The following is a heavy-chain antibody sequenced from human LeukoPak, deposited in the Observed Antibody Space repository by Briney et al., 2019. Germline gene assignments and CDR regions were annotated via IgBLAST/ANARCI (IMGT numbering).Heavy chain of an antibody. D-gene: IGHD6-13*01. V-gene: IGHV4-39*07. CDR3: VRGGPIYVSNWYA. J-gene: IGHJ5*02. Sequence: PSETLSLTCTVSGGSISSSSYYWGWIRQPPGKGLEWIGSIYYSGSTYYNPSLESRVTISVDTSNNQLSLRLSSVTAADTAVYYCVRGGPIYVSNWYAWGQGTLVTVSS. CDR1: GGSISSSSYY. CDR2: IYYSGST.